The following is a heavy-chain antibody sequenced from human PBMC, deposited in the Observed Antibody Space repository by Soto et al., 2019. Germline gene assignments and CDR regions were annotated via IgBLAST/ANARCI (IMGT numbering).Heavy chain of an antibody. CDR2: IIPIFGTA. CDR3: ARESRYCSGCSCYFLPGIDY. D-gene: IGHD2-15*01. J-gene: IGHJ4*02. CDR1: GGTFSSYA. V-gene: IGHV1-69*12. Sequence: QVQLVQSGAEVKKPGSSVKVSCKASGGTFSSYAISWVRQAPGQGLEWMGGIIPIFGTANYAQKFQGRVTITADESTSTAYRELSSLRSEDTAVDYCARESRYCSGCSCYFLPGIDYWGQGTLVTVSS.